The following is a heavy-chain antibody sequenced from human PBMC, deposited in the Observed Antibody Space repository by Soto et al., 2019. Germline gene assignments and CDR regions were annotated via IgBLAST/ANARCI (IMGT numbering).Heavy chain of an antibody. CDR2: MNHLGSS. V-gene: IGHV4-34*01. D-gene: IGHD6-13*01. CDR1: GASFTGHY. Sequence: QVQLQQWGAGLLKPSATLSLTCTVHGASFTGHYWSWFRQSPVQGLEWIVEMNHLGSSNYNPSLKSRVTLAVDRSKKEFSLNLRSVTDVAAAVYFCGGAEAGPNKYWGQGTLVTVSS. CDR3: GGAEAGPNKY. J-gene: IGHJ4*02.